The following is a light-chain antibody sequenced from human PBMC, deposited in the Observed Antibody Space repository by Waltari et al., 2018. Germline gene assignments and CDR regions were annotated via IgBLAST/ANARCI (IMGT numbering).Light chain of an antibody. CDR2: KVN. CDR3: SSYTRRSYWV. J-gene: IGLJ3*02. V-gene: IGLV2-14*01. CDR1: SSDVRFYDF. Sequence: QSALTQPASVSGSPGQSITISCTGTSSDVRFYDFASWFQPHPGKAPKVMIYKVNNRPSGVSNRFSGSKSANTASLTISGLQAEDEADYYCSSYTRRSYWVFGGGTQLTVL.